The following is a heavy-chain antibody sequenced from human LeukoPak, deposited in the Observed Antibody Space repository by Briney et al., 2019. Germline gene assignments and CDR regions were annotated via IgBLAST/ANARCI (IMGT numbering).Heavy chain of an antibody. Sequence: GGSLRLSCAASGFTFSSYAMHRVRQAPGKGLEWVAVISYDGSNKYYADSVKGRFTISRDNSKNTLYLQMNSLRAEDTAVYYCARDFQDYDYVWGSYRPRPGDYWGQGTLVTVSS. D-gene: IGHD3-16*02. CDR1: GFTFSSYA. CDR2: ISYDGSNK. CDR3: ARDFQDYDYVWGSYRPRPGDY. V-gene: IGHV3-30-3*01. J-gene: IGHJ4*02.